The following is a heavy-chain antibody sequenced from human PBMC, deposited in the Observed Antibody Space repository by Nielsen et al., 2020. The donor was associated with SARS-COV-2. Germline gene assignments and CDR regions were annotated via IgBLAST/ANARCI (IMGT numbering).Heavy chain of an antibody. V-gene: IGHV1-3*01. CDR1: GYTFTSYA. Sequence: ASVKVSCKASGYTFTSYAMHWVRQAPGQRLEWMGWINAGNGNTKYSQKFQGRVTITRDTSASTAYMELSSLRSEDTAVYYCASGGDSSGWYPHWYFDLWGRGTLVTVSS. D-gene: IGHD6-19*01. CDR3: ASGGDSSGWYPHWYFDL. CDR2: INAGNGNT. J-gene: IGHJ2*01.